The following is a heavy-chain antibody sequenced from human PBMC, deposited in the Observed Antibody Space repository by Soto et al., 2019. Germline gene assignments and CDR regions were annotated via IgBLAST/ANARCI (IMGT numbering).Heavy chain of an antibody. J-gene: IGHJ4*02. CDR2: IYYSGKT. CDR3: AKNLPRTGRFYY. Sequence: SEPRSVTCSLSCASNTSTTYFWAWIRQPPGKGLEWVGSIYYSGKTNYNPSLKSRTTISVDRSRNQFSLQVSSVTAADTAVYYCAKNLPRTGRFYYWGQGTVVTVS. V-gene: IGHV4-39*01. CDR1: CASNTSTTYF.